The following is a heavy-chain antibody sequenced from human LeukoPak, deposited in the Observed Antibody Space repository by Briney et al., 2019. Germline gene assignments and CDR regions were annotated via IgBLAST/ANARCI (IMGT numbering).Heavy chain of an antibody. CDR2: IYHSGST. D-gene: IGHD1/OR15-1a*01. J-gene: IGHJ1*01. CDR1: GDSVSSSHW. CDR3: AREWNSGLLH. V-gene: IGHV4-4*02. Sequence: PSETLSLTCAVSGDSVSSSHWWSWVCQPPGKGLEWIGEIYHSGSTNYNPSLKSRVTISVDKSKNQFSLKLSSVTAADTAVYYCAREWNSGLLHWGQGTLVTVSS.